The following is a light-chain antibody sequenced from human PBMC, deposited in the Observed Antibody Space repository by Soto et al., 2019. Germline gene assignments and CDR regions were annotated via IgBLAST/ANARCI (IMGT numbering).Light chain of an antibody. J-gene: IGKJ1*01. V-gene: IGKV1-5*01. Sequence: GDRVTITCRASQSISSWLAWYQQKPGKAPKLLIYDASSLESGVPSRVSGSGSGTEFTLTISSLQPDDFATYYCQQYNTFWTFGPGTKVDIK. CDR2: DAS. CDR1: QSISSW. CDR3: QQYNTFWT.